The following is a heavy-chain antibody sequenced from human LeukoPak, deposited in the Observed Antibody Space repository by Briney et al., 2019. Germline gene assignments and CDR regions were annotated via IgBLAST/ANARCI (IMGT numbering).Heavy chain of an antibody. CDR2: SYTSGST. CDR3: AGETAMALFDC. Sequence: PSQTLSLTCSISGGSISSGFYYWSWIRQPAGKGLEWIGRSYTSGSTNYNPSLQSRVTISVDTSKNQFSLKLSSVTAADTAVYYCAGETAMALFDCWGQGTLVTVSS. J-gene: IGHJ4*02. CDR1: GGSISSGFYY. D-gene: IGHD5-18*01. V-gene: IGHV4-61*02.